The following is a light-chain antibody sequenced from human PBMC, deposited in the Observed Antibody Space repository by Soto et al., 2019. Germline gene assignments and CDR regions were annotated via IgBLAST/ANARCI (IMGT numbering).Light chain of an antibody. CDR2: SHN. J-gene: IGLJ1*01. Sequence: QSVLTQPPSASGTPGQRVTISCSGISSNIGSNPVNWFQQLPGSAPKLLIYSHNQRPSGVPDRFSGSKSGTSASLAISGLQSEDEAAYYCGAWDDRLNGCVFGTGTKLTVL. CDR3: GAWDDRLNGCV. V-gene: IGLV1-44*01. CDR1: SSNIGSNP.